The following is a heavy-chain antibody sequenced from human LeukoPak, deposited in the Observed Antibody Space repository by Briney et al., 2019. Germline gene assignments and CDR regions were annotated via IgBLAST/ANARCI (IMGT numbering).Heavy chain of an antibody. CDR2: SNPNSGGT. CDR1: GYTXTGYY. J-gene: IGHJ4*02. Sequence: APVKVSCKASGYTXTGYYMHWVRQAPGQGLEWMGWSNPNSGGTNYAQKSQGRVTMTRDTSISTAYMELSRLRSDDTAVYYCARDAGIVVVPAAYFDYWGQGTLVTVSS. D-gene: IGHD2-2*01. V-gene: IGHV1-2*02. CDR3: ARDAGIVVVPAAYFDY.